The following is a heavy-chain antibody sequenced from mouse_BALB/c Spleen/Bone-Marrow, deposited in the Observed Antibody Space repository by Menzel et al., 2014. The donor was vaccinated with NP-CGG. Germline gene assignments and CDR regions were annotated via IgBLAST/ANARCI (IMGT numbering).Heavy chain of an antibody. CDR3: VRSRLRDWYFDV. V-gene: IGHV1S56*01. CDR1: GNTFTSYD. Sequence: QVQLKQSGVELVKPGASVKLSCEASGNTFTSYDINWVRQRPEQGLEWIGWIFPGDSTTKYNEKFKGKATLSTDKSSSTVSMQLSRLTSEDSAVYFCVRSRLRDWYFDVWGAGTTVTISS. CDR2: IFPGDSTT. J-gene: IGHJ1*01. D-gene: IGHD1-2*01.